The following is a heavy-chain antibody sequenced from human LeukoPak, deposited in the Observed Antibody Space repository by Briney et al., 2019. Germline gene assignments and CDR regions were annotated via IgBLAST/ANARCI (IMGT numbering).Heavy chain of an antibody. CDR3: ARGGLISLANTPLGAFDI. Sequence: SETLSLTCTVSGYSISSGFYWGWIRQPPGKGLEWIGYIYYSGSTNYNPSLKSRVTISVDTSKNQFSLQLNSVTPEDTAMYYCARGGLISLANTPLGAFDIWGQGTMVSVSS. CDR2: IYYSGST. V-gene: IGHV4-61*05. D-gene: IGHD3/OR15-3a*01. J-gene: IGHJ3*02. CDR1: GYSISSGFY.